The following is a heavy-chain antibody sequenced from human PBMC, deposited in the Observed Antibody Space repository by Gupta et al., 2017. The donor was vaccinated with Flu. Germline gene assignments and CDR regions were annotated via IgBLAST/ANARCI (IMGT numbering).Heavy chain of an antibody. D-gene: IGHD3-16*02. CDR1: GGSISGYY. V-gene: IGHV4-59*01. CDR2: IHSSGST. J-gene: IGHJ4*02. CDR3: ARGLSTASSYVDG. Sequence: QVQLQESGPGLVKPSETLSLICTVSGGSISGYYWSWIRQLPGRGLEWIGYIHSSGSTKYSPSLKSLVTISVDTSKTHVSLRLSSVTAADTAVYYCARGLSTASSYVDGGGQGTMVTVSS.